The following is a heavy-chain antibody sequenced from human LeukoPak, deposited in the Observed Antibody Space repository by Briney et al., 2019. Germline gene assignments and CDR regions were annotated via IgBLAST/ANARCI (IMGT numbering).Heavy chain of an antibody. J-gene: IGHJ3*02. CDR1: GGSISSGSYY. CDR3: ARGGGSYYYDSSGAFDI. D-gene: IGHD3-22*01. Sequence: SETLSLTCTVSGGSISSGSYYWSWIRQPAGKGLEWIGRIYTSGSTNYNPSLKSRVTISVDTSKNQFSLKLSSVTAADTAVYYCARGGGSYYYDSSGAFDIWGQGTMVTVSS. CDR2: IYTSGST. V-gene: IGHV4-61*02.